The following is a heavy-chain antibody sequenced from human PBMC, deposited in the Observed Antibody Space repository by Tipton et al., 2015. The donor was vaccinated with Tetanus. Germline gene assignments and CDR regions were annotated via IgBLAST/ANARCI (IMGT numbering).Heavy chain of an antibody. Sequence: SLRLSCAASGFTFSSYSMNWVRQAPGKGLEWVSYISSSSSTIYYADSVKGRFTISRDNAKNSLYLQMNSLRDEDTAVYYCARIYDSGSYYPEYYFDYWGQGTLVTVSS. J-gene: IGHJ4*02. CDR1: GFTFSSYS. V-gene: IGHV3-48*02. D-gene: IGHD3-10*01. CDR2: ISSSSSTI. CDR3: ARIYDSGSYYPEYYFDY.